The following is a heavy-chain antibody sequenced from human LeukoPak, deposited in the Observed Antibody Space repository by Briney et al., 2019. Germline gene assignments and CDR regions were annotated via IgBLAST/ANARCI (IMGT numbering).Heavy chain of an antibody. Sequence: GGSLRLSCAASGFTLSTYSMNWVRQAPGEGLEWVSSISSSSSYIYYADSLKGRFTISRDNAKNSLYLQMNSLRAEDTAVYYCARIQLNSYYYYMDVWGKGTTVTVSS. CDR3: ARIQLNSYYYYMDV. CDR1: GFTLSTYS. CDR2: ISSSSSYI. V-gene: IGHV3-21*01. J-gene: IGHJ6*03. D-gene: IGHD2-2*01.